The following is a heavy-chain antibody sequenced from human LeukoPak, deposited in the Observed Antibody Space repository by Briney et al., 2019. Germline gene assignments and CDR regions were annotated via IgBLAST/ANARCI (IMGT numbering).Heavy chain of an antibody. CDR2: INTNTGNP. V-gene: IGHV7-4-1*02. CDR1: GYTFTSYG. J-gene: IGHJ6*02. D-gene: IGHD5-24*01. Sequence: ASVKVSRKASGYTFTSYGISWVRQAPGQGLEWMGWINTNTGNPTYAQGFTGRFVFSLDTSVSTAYLQISSLKAEDTAVYYCAREKRVEMATITGYYYYGMDVWGQGTTVTVSS. CDR3: AREKRVEMATITGYYYYGMDV.